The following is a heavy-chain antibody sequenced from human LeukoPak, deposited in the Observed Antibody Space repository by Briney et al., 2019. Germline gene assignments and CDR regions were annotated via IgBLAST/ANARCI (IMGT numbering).Heavy chain of an antibody. Sequence: ASVKVSCKASGYTFAGYYIHWVRQAPGQGLEWMGWINPNSDGTNYAQKFQGRITMTRDTSINTAYMELTRLRSDDTAVYYCARLLELEWGSGTYPTGAFDYWGQGTLVAVSS. D-gene: IGHD3-3*01. CDR2: INPNSDGT. J-gene: IGHJ4*02. CDR1: GYTFAGYY. V-gene: IGHV1-2*02. CDR3: ARLLELEWGSGTYPTGAFDY.